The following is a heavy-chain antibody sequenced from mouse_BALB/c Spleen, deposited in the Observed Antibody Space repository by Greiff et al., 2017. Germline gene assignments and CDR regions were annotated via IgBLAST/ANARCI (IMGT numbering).Heavy chain of an antibody. V-gene: IGHV14-3*02. CDR1: GFNIKDTY. CDR3: AREGAYGYDGYYFDY. CDR2: IDPANGNT. D-gene: IGHD2-2*01. Sequence: VQLQQSGAELVKPGASVKLSCTASGFNIKDTYMHWVKQRPEQGLEWIGRIDPANGNTKYDPKFQGKATITADTSSNTAYLQLSSLTSEDTAVYSCAREGAYGYDGYYFDYWGQGTTLTVSS. J-gene: IGHJ2*01.